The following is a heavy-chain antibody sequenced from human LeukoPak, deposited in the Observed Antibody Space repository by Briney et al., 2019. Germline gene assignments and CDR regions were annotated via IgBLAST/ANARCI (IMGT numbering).Heavy chain of an antibody. D-gene: IGHD6-13*01. CDR1: GSSFTSYW. V-gene: IGHV5-51*01. CDR3: ARPGVFGAAANDAFDI. Sequence: GESLQISCKGSGSSFTSYWIGWVRPLPGKGLEWMGIIYSPSFQGQVTISADKSISTAYLQWSSLKASDTAMYYCARPGVFGAAANDAFDIWGQGTMVTVSS. CDR2: I. J-gene: IGHJ3*02.